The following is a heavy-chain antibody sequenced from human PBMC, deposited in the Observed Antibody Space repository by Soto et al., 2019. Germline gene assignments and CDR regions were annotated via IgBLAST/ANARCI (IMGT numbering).Heavy chain of an antibody. Sequence: EVHLLESGGGLVHPGESLRLSCGASGFTFSSCVMTWVRQAPGKGLEWVSCINDSGTGTYYADSVKGRFTISRDNSKNTMYLQMNNLRAEDTGVYYCAKGLINGRWYAEDWGQGTLVTVSS. V-gene: IGHV3-23*01. J-gene: IGHJ4*02. CDR3: AKGLINGRWYAED. CDR1: GFTFSSCV. CDR2: INDSGTGT. D-gene: IGHD6-13*01.